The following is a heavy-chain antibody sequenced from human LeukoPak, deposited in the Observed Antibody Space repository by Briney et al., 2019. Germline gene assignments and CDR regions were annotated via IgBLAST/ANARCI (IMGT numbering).Heavy chain of an antibody. J-gene: IGHJ4*02. V-gene: IGHV3-74*01. Sequence: GGSLRLSCAASGFTFSSYWMHWVRQTPGKGLVWVSRIESDGSTIYADSVRGRFTISRDNAKNMVYLQMNSLRAEDTAVYYCAKAHIVVVVAATRGFDYWGQGTLVTVSS. CDR1: GFTFSSYW. CDR3: AKAHIVVVVAATRGFDY. CDR2: IESDGST. D-gene: IGHD2-15*01.